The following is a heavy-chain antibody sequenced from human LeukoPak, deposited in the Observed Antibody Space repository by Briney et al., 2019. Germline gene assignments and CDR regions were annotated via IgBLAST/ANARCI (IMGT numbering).Heavy chain of an antibody. CDR3: ARVAARYFDH. Sequence: PSETLSLTCTVSGGSISSYYWSWIRQPPGKGLEWIGHIYHSGSTYSNPSLKSRVTISVDGAKNQFSLEIKSVTAADTAVYYCARVAARYFDHWGPGTPVTVSS. CDR2: IYHSGST. D-gene: IGHD6-6*01. J-gene: IGHJ4*02. V-gene: IGHV4-59*12. CDR1: GGSISSYY.